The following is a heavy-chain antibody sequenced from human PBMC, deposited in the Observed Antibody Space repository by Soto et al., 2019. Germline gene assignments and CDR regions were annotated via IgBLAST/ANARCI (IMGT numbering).Heavy chain of an antibody. CDR3: VKALSARYNSAKAFDV. CDR2: ISNNGGST. CDR1: GFTFSSYA. Sequence: GGSLRLSCSASGFTFSSYAMHWVRQGPGKGLEYVSAISNNGGSTYYADSVNGRFAVFRDNSKNTLDLQLSSLRVEDTAFYYCVKALSARYNSAKAFDVWGQGTMVTVSS. V-gene: IGHV3-64D*06. D-gene: IGHD2-2*02. J-gene: IGHJ3*01.